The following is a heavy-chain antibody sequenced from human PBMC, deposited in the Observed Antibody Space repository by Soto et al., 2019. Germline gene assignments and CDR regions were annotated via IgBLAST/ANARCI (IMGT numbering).Heavy chain of an antibody. Sequence: PSQTLSLTCAISGDSVSSYSAAVNWIRQSASGGLEWLGRTYYRSRFFSDYAESVKSRIIINPDTSKNQFSLQLKSVTPEDTAVYYCVRDRYSSSGWFDPWGQGTPVTVSS. CDR3: VRDRYSSSGWFDP. CDR2: TYYRSRFFS. CDR1: GDSVSSYSAA. J-gene: IGHJ5*02. V-gene: IGHV6-1*01. D-gene: IGHD3-10*01.